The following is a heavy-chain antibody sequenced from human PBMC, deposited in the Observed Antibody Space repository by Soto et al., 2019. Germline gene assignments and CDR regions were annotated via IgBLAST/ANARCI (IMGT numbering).Heavy chain of an antibody. D-gene: IGHD2-15*01. Sequence: QITLKESGPTLVKPTQTLTLTCTFSGFSLSTSGVGVGWIRQPPGKALEWLALIYWDDDKRYSPSLKSRLTITKDTSKNQVVLTMTNMDPVDTATYYCAHSNCSGGSCYLNWFDPCGQGTLVTVSS. CDR2: IYWDDDK. CDR1: GFSLSTSGVG. V-gene: IGHV2-5*02. J-gene: IGHJ5*02. CDR3: AHSNCSGGSCYLNWFDP.